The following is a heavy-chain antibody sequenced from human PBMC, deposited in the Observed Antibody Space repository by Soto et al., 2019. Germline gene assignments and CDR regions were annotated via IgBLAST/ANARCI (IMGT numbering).Heavy chain of an antibody. Sequence: SETLSLTCTVSGGSISSSGYYWSWIRQPPGKGLEWIGYIYYSGSTYYNPSLKSRVTISVDTSKNQFSLKLSSVTAADTAVYYCAREGGRYSPGIYYYGMDVWGQGTTVTVSS. CDR3: AREGGRYSPGIYYYGMDV. J-gene: IGHJ6*02. V-gene: IGHV4-31*03. D-gene: IGHD2-15*01. CDR2: IYYSGST. CDR1: GGSISSSGYY.